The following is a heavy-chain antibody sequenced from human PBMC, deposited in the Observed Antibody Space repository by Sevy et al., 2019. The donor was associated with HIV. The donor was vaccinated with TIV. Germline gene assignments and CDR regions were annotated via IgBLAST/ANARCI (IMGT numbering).Heavy chain of an antibody. CDR1: GFTFSSYW. CDR2: ISGLSNYI. Sequence: GGSLRLSCAASGFTFSSYWMSWVRQAPGKGLEWVSSISGLSNYIYYADSVKGRFSISRDNTKTSVYLLMNSLRGEDTAVFYCARAVPATDAFDIWGQGTLVTVSS. V-gene: IGHV3-21*01. CDR3: ARAVPATDAFDI. J-gene: IGHJ3*02. D-gene: IGHD6-19*01.